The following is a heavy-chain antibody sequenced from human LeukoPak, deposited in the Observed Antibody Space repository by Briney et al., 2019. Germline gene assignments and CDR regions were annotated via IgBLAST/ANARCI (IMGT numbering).Heavy chain of an antibody. Sequence: ASVKVSCKASGYTFINYYMHWVRQAPGQGLEWMGLIKTSGGSTNYAQKFQGRITMTRDTSTSTLYLELSSLRSDDTAVYYCIKGSHYDFWNWGQGTLVTVSS. J-gene: IGHJ4*02. CDR3: IKGSHYDFWN. V-gene: IGHV1-46*03. CDR1: GYTFINYY. D-gene: IGHD3-3*01. CDR2: IKTSGGST.